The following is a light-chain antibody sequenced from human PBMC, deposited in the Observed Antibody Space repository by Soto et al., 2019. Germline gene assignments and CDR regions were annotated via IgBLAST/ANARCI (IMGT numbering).Light chain of an antibody. CDR3: CSYSTSNTHNYV. J-gene: IGLJ1*01. CDR2: EVN. CDR1: SSDIGGYNY. V-gene: IGLV2-14*01. Sequence: QSVLTQPDSVSGSPGQSITVSCTGTSSDIGGYNYVSWYQHHPGKAPQLIIYEVNLRPSGVSDRFSASKSGDTASLTISGLQAGDEADYYCCSYSTSNTHNYVFGTGTKVTVL.